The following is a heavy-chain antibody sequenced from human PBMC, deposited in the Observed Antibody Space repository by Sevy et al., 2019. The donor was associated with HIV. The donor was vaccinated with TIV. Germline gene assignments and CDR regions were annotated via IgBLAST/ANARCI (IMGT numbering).Heavy chain of an antibody. J-gene: IGHJ1*01. CDR2: ISGSGGST. D-gene: IGHD3-10*01. CDR3: AKDRGRITMANRPEYFQH. CDR1: GFTFSSYA. V-gene: IGHV3-23*01. Sequence: GGSLGLSCAASGFTFSSYAMSWVRQAPGKGLEWVSAISGSGGSTYYADSVKGRFTISRDNSKNTLYLQMNSLRAEDTAVYYCAKDRGRITMANRPEYFQHWGQGTLVTVSS.